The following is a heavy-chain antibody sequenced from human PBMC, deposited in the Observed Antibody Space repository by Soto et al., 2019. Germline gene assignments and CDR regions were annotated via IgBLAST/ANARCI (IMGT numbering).Heavy chain of an antibody. J-gene: IGHJ4*02. Sequence: SETLSLTCTASGGSISNYYWSSSRQPPGKGLAWIGYIYYSATTNYNPSIKSRVTISVDTSKNQFSLRLTSVTAADTAIYYCAKGGWDTIILKGGFGYWGPGSLVTVSS. CDR3: AKGGWDTIILKGGFGY. V-gene: IGHV4-59*01. D-gene: IGHD5-18*01. CDR1: GGSISNYY. CDR2: IYYSATT.